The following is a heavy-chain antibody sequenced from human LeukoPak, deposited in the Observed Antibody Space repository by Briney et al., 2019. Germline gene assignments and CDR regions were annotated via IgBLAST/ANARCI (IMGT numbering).Heavy chain of an antibody. Sequence: ASVKVSCKASGYTFTGYYMHWVRQAPGQGLEWMGWINPNSGGTNYAQKFQGRVTMTRDTSISTAYMELSGLRSDDTAVYYCARDYYDSSGYVGQIHYRFDIWGQGTMVTVSS. CDR2: INPNSGGT. CDR3: ARDYYDSSGYVGQIHYRFDI. J-gene: IGHJ3*02. V-gene: IGHV1-2*02. CDR1: GYTFTGYY. D-gene: IGHD3-22*01.